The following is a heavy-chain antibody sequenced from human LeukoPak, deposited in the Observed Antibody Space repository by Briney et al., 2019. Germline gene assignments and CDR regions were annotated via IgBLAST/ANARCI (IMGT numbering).Heavy chain of an antibody. CDR3: ARVTDIVVVPAGDAFDI. CDR1: GGSFSGYY. J-gene: IGHJ3*02. D-gene: IGHD2-2*01. V-gene: IGHV4-34*01. Sequence: NSSETLSLTCAVYGGSFSGYYWSWIRQPPGKGLEWIGEINHSGSTNYNPSLKSRVTISVDTSKNQFSLKLSSVTAADTAVYYCARVTDIVVVPAGDAFDIWGQGTMVTASS. CDR2: INHSGST.